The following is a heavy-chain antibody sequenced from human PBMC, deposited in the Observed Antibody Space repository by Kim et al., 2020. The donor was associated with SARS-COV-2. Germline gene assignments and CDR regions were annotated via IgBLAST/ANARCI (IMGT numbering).Heavy chain of an antibody. D-gene: IGHD2-21*02. Sequence: SVKVSCKASGGTFSSYAISWVRQAPGQGLEWMGGIIPIFGTANYAQKFQGRVTITADESTSTAYMELSSLRSEDTAVYYCASTGYCGGDCYSDAFDIWGQGTMVTVSS. CDR1: GGTFSSYA. CDR2: IIPIFGTA. J-gene: IGHJ3*02. V-gene: IGHV1-69*13. CDR3: ASTGYCGGDCYSDAFDI.